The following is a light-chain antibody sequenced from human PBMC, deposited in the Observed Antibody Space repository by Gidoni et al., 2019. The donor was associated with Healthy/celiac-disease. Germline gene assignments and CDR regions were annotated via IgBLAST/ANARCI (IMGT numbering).Light chain of an antibody. V-gene: IGKV1-33*01. CDR1: QDISNY. CDR2: DAS. CDR3: QQYDNLPYT. Sequence: DIQMTQSLSSLSASVGDRVTITCQASQDISNYLNWYQQKPGKAPKLLIYDASNLETVVTSRFSGSGSGTDFTFTISSLQPEDIATYYWQQYDNLPYTFGQGTKLEIK. J-gene: IGKJ2*01.